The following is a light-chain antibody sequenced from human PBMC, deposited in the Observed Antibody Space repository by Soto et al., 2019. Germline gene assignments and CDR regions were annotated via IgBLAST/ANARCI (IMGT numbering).Light chain of an antibody. J-gene: IGKJ5*01. CDR2: GAS. V-gene: IGKV3-20*01. CDR1: QSVSNNY. CDR3: HQYVTSTIT. Sequence: EIVLTQSPVTLSLSPGERATLSCKASQSVSNNYLAWYQHKPCQAPRLLIYGASNKATGVPDRFSGSGSGTDFTLTISSLEPEDFALYYCHQYVTSTITFGQGTRLEIK.